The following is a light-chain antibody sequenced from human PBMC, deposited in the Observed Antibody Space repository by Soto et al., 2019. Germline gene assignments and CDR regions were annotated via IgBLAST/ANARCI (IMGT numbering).Light chain of an antibody. CDR2: EVS. V-gene: IGLV2-14*01. CDR3: TSYSRYRVLV. J-gene: IGLJ3*02. Sequence: QSVLTQPASVSGSLGQSITISCTGTSSDIGGYKYVSWYQQHPGKAPKLIIFEVSNRPSGVSDRFSGSSSGNTASLTISWLQAEDEADYYCTSYSRYRVLVFGGGTKVTVL. CDR1: SSDIGGYKY.